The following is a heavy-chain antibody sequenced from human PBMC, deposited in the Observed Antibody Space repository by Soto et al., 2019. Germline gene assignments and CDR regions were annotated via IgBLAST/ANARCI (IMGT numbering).Heavy chain of an antibody. J-gene: IGHJ6*03. CDR3: AKDGDLAWLQIQITYFYYMEV. CDR1: GFIFKNFA. V-gene: IGHV3-23*01. Sequence: EVKLLESGGGLVQPGGSLRLSCAASGFIFKNFAMTWVRQAQGRGLEWVSAINIGGTSTDYADSVKGRFTISRDESSDTLYLQMNNVSADDTAVYYCAKDGDLAWLQIQITYFYYMEVWGLGTTVTVSS. D-gene: IGHD5-12*01. CDR2: INIGGTST.